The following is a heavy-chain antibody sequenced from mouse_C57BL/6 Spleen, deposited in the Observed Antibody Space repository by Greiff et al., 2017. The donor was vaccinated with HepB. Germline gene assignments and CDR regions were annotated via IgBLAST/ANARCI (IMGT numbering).Heavy chain of an antibody. CDR1: GYTFTSYW. Sequence: QVQLQQPGAELVKPGASVKLSCKASGYTFTSYWMQWVKQRPGQGLEWIGEIDPSDSYTNYNQKFKGKATLTVDTSSSTAYMQLSSLTSEDSAVYYCASSLPHWYFDVWGTGTTVTVSS. CDR2: IDPSDSYT. D-gene: IGHD5-5*01. V-gene: IGHV1-50*01. CDR3: ASSLPHWYFDV. J-gene: IGHJ1*03.